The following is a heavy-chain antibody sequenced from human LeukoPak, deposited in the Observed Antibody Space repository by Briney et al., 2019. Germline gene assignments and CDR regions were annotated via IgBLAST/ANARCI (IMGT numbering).Heavy chain of an antibody. CDR3: AILLTAVAATRSDY. V-gene: IGHV3-21*01. J-gene: IGHJ4*02. CDR1: GFTFSSYS. Sequence: GGSLRLSCAASGFTFSSYSMNWVRQAPGKGLEWVSSISSSSSYIYYADSVKGRFTISRDNAKNSLYLQMNSLRAEDTAVYYCAILLTAVAATRSDYWGQGTLVTVSS. CDR2: ISSSSSYI. D-gene: IGHD2-15*01.